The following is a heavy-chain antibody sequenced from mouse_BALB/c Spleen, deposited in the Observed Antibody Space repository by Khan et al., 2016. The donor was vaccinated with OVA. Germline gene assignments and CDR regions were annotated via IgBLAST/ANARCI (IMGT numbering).Heavy chain of an antibody. D-gene: IGHD1-1*01. Sequence: VQLKESRPGLVAPSQSLSITCTVSGFSLTSYGVGWVRQPPGKGLEWLGVIWGDGSTNYHSALISRLNINKDNSKSQVFLKLNSLQTDDTATYCCACYYYGRAWFAYWGQGTLVTVSA. CDR1: GFSLTSYG. CDR2: IWGDGST. V-gene: IGHV2-3*01. CDR3: ACYYYGRAWFAY. J-gene: IGHJ3*01.